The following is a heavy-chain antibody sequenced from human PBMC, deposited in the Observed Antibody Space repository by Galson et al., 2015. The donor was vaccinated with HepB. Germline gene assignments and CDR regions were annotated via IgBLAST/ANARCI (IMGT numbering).Heavy chain of an antibody. Sequence: SVKVSCKASGYTFTLYAIHWVRQAPGQRLEWMGWINAGNGHTKYSQKFQGRVTITRDTSASTAYMELSSLTSEDTAVYYCAIDPLRQSGSNFGYWGQGTPVTGSS. J-gene: IGHJ4*02. CDR3: AIDPLRQSGSNFGY. CDR2: INAGNGHT. CDR1: GYTFTLYA. D-gene: IGHD4-11*01. V-gene: IGHV1-3*01.